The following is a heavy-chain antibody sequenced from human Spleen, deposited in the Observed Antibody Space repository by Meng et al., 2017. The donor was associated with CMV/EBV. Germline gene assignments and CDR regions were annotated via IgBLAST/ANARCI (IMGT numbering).Heavy chain of an antibody. CDR2: VTPSGNN. CDR3: ARLQWLAYYFDY. D-gene: IGHD6-19*01. J-gene: IGHJ4*02. CDR1: GGSFSDYY. V-gene: IGHV4-34*01. Sequence: TCGVSGGSFSDYYWTWIRQPPGKGLEWIGEVTPSGNNNYNPSLKSRVTVSRDTSKNHFSLKLTSVTAADTAVYYCARLQWLAYYFDYWGQGTLVTVSS.